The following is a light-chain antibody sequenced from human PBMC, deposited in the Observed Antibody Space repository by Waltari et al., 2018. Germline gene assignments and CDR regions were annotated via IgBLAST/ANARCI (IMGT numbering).Light chain of an antibody. Sequence: QPALTQPASVSGSPGQSITLSCTGTSSDVGNYNGVPWYQQYPGKAPPVVIYDVSRRPSGVPDRFTGSRSGNTATLTISGLQAEDEADYHCCSYAGTYTWLFGGGTKLTVL. CDR1: SSDVGNYNG. CDR2: DVS. CDR3: CSYAGTYTWL. J-gene: IGLJ3*02. V-gene: IGLV2-11*01.